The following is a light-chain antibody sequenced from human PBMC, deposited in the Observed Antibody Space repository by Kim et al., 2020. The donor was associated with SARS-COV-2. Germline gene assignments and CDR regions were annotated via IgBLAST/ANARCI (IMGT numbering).Light chain of an antibody. CDR3: QVWDSSSDHRV. CDR2: YDS. J-gene: IGLJ3*02. V-gene: IGLV3-21*04. CDR1: NIGSKG. Sequence: APGKADGITCGGNNIGSKGVNWYQQRPGQAPVLVIYYDSDRPSGIPERFSGSNAGNADTLTISRVEAGDEADYYCQVWDSSSDHRVFGGGTQLTVL.